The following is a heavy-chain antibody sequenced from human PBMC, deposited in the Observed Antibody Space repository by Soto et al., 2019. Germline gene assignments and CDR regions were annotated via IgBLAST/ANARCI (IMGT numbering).Heavy chain of an antibody. CDR1: GGSISSGCYS. Sequence: PLETLSLTCAVSGGSISSGCYSWSWIRQPPGKGLEWIGYIYHSGSTYYNPSLKSRVTISVDRSKNSLYLQMNSLRAEDTAVYYCARVVLFDSPFYYYYYMDVWGKGTTVTVSS. V-gene: IGHV4-30-2*01. CDR3: ARVVLFDSPFYYYYYMDV. D-gene: IGHD3-9*01. CDR2: IYHSGST. J-gene: IGHJ6*03.